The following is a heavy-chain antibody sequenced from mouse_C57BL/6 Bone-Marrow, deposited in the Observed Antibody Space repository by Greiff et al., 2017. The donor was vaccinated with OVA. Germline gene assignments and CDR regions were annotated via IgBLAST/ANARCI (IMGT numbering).Heavy chain of an antibody. CDR2: INPDNGGT. CDR3: ARYSDYVYRDY. J-gene: IGHJ2*01. V-gene: IGHV1-22*01. Sequence: EVQLQQSGPELVKPGASVKMSCKASGYTFTDYNMTWVKQSPGQSLEWIGYINPDNGGTSYNQKFKGKATLTVNKSSSTAYMELRSLTSEDTAVDYGARYSDYVYRDYWGQGTTLTVSS. CDR1: GYTFTDYN. D-gene: IGHD2-13*01.